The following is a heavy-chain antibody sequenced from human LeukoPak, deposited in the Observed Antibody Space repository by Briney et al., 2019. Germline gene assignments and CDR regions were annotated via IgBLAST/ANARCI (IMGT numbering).Heavy chain of an antibody. D-gene: IGHD2-2*01. CDR1: GFTFSSYA. CDR2: ISGSGGST. Sequence: GGSLRLSCAASGFTFSSYAMSWVRQAPGKGLEWVSVISGSGGSTYYADSVKGWFTISRDDSKNTLYLQMNSLRAEDTAVYYCAKGRSTSCYDASDYWGQGTLVTVSS. CDR3: AKGRSTSCYDASDY. J-gene: IGHJ4*02. V-gene: IGHV3-23*01.